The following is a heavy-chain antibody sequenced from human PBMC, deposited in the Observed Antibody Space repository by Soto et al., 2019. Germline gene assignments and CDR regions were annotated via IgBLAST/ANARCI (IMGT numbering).Heavy chain of an antibody. Sequence: PGESLKISCKASGYSFSDDWIGWVRQMPGKGLEWMGIIYPGDSDTRYSPSFQGQVTISADKSINTAYLRWSSLKASDTAMYYCARGPRRHYFDYCGQGTLVTVSS. CDR1: GYSFSDDW. V-gene: IGHV5-51*01. J-gene: IGHJ4*02. CDR3: ARGPRRHYFDY. CDR2: IYPGDSDT.